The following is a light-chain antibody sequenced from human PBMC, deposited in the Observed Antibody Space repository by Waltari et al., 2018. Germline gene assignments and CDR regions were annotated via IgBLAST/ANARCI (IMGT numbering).Light chain of an antibody. CDR2: VNSDGSH. CDR1: SGHSRHI. CDR3: QTGGHGTWV. J-gene: IGLJ3*02. Sequence: QPVLTQSPSAPPSPGASVQPTLTLGSGHSRHIIAWHQQQPEKGPRYLMKVNSDGSHSKGDEIPDRFSGSSSGAERYLTISSLQSEDEADYYCQTGGHGTWVFGGGTKLTVL. V-gene: IGLV4-69*01.